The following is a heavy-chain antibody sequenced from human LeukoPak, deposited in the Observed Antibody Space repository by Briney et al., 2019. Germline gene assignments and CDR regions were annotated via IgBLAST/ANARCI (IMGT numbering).Heavy chain of an antibody. J-gene: IGHJ5*02. CDR2: IIPMVGVS. Sequence: ASVKVSCKASGGTFSSYTITWVRQAPGQGLEWMGRIIPMVGVSKYAENFQGRGTITADKSTNTAYMEMSSLRSEDTAIYYCALLWFGGNWFDPWGQGTLVTVSS. V-gene: IGHV1-69*02. CDR3: ALLWFGGNWFDP. D-gene: IGHD3-10*01. CDR1: GGTFSSYT.